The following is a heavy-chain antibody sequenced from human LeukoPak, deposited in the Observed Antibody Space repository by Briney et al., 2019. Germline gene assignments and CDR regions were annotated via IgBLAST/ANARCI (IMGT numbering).Heavy chain of an antibody. J-gene: IGHJ4*02. D-gene: IGHD2-15*01. Sequence: TGGSLRLSCAASGFTFSSYAMGWVRQAPGKGLEWVSAISGSGANTYYADSVKGRFTISRDNSKNTLSLQMNTLRTDDTAVYYCATGRALEVVAAFNYWGQGTVVTVSS. CDR1: GFTFSSYA. CDR2: ISGSGANT. CDR3: ATGRALEVVAAFNY. V-gene: IGHV3-23*01.